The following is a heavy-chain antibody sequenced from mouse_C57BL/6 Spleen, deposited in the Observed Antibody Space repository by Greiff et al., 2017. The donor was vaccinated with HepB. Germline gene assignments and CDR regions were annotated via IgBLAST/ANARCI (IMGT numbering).Heavy chain of an antibody. CDR2: IDPENGDT. CDR1: GFNIKDDY. CDR3: TTSADYGSSLDYVDY. Sequence: VQLKQSGAELVRPGASVKLSCTASGFNIKDDYMHWVKQRPEQGLEWIGWIDPENGDTEYASKFQGKATITADTSSNTAYLQLSSLTSEDTAVYYCTTSADYGSSLDYVDYWGQGTTLTVSS. V-gene: IGHV14-4*01. J-gene: IGHJ2*01. D-gene: IGHD1-1*01.